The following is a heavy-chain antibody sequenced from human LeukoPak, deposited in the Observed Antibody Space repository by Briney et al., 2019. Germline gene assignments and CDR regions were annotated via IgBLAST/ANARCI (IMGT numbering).Heavy chain of an antibody. V-gene: IGHV3-23*01. J-gene: IGHJ6*03. D-gene: IGHD3-3*01. CDR3: AKDKSSTIFGVVITTLDYYYYMDV. CDR1: GFTFSSYA. Sequence: PGGSLRLSCAASGFTFSSYAMTWVRQAPGKGLEWVSVISGSGGSTYYADSVKGRFNISRDNSKNTLYLQMNSLRAEDTAVYYCAKDKSSTIFGVVITTLDYYYYMDVWGKGTTVTVSS. CDR2: ISGSGGST.